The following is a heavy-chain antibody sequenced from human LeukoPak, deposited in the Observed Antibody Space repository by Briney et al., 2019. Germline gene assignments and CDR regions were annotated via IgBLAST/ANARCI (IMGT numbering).Heavy chain of an antibody. Sequence: GGSLRLSCAASGFTVSSNYTSWVRQAPGKGLEWVSVIYSGGSTYYADSVKGRFTISRDNSKNTLYLQMNSLRAEDTAVYCCARVGGLVDWFDPWGQGTLVTVSS. D-gene: IGHD6-19*01. CDR2: IYSGGST. J-gene: IGHJ5*02. CDR1: GFTVSSNY. CDR3: ARVGGLVDWFDP. V-gene: IGHV3-53*01.